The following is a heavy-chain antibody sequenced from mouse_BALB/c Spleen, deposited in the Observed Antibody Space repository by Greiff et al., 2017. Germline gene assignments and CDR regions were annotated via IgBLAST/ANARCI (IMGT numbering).Heavy chain of an antibody. D-gene: IGHD2-1*01. V-gene: IGHV1S137*01. CDR1: GYTFTDYA. CDR3: ARSGGNYEGDYAMDY. Sequence: VQLQQSGAELVRPGVSVKISCKGSGYTFTDYAMHWVKQSHAKSLEWIGVISTYYGDASFNQKFKGKATMTVDKSSSTAYMELARLTSEDSAIYYCARSGGNYEGDYAMDYWGQGTSVTVSS. CDR2: ISTYYGDA. J-gene: IGHJ4*01.